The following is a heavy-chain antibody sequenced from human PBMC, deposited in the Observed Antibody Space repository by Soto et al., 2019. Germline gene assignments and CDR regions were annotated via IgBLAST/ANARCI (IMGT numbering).Heavy chain of an antibody. J-gene: IGHJ4*02. CDR2: ISWSGTTI. CDR1: GVAFDDYA. CDR3: KKEVRHHFYYYFDN. V-gene: IGHV3-9*01. D-gene: IGHD1-1*01. Sequence: GGSLRLSCVVSGVAFDDYAMHWVRQVPGKGLEWVAGISWSGTTIHYADSVKGRFTISRDNAKNSLYLEMSGLRPDDTSVYYCKKEVRHHFYYYFDNWGQGTLVTVYS.